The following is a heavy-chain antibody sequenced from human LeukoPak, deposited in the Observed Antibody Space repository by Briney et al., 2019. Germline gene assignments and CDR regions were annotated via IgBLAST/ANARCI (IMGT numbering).Heavy chain of an antibody. D-gene: IGHD6-6*01. J-gene: IGHJ4*02. V-gene: IGHV4-4*07. CDR1: GGSISSYY. Sequence: SETLSLTCTVSGGSISSYYWSWIRQPAGKGLEWIGRIYTSGSTNYNPSLKSRVTMSVDTSKNQFSLKLSSVTAADTAVYYCARHDSSSSNYAQIFDYWGQGTLVTVSS. CDR2: IYTSGST. CDR3: ARHDSSSSNYAQIFDY.